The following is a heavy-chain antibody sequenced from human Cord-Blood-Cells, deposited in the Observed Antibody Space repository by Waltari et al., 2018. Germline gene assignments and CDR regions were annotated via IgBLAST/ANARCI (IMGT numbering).Heavy chain of an antibody. Sequence: QVQLVQSGAEVKKPGSSVKVSCKASGGTFSSYAISWVRQAPGQGLEWMGGIIPIFGTANYAQKFQDRVTITADESTSTAYMELSSLRSEDTAVYYCARGEVVPAAIQDFYYYYGMDVWGQGTTVTVSS. V-gene: IGHV1-69*01. J-gene: IGHJ6*02. CDR1: GGTFSSYA. CDR2: IIPIFGTA. CDR3: ARGEVVPAAIQDFYYYYGMDV. D-gene: IGHD2-2*01.